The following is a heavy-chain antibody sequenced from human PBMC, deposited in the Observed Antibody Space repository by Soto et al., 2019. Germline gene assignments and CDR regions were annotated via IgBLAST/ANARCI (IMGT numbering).Heavy chain of an antibody. CDR3: ARDKGLGYCSGGSCYSVYMDV. CDR1: GFSVSTNY. D-gene: IGHD2-15*01. Sequence: EVQLVESGRGLVQPGGSLRLSCAASGFSVSTNYMSWVRRAPRKGLEWVSVIYSGDSTYYADSVKGRFTISRHNSENTLSLQMNSLRAEDTAVYYCARDKGLGYCSGGSCYSVYMDVWGKGTTVTVSS. CDR2: IYSGDST. J-gene: IGHJ6*03. V-gene: IGHV3-53*04.